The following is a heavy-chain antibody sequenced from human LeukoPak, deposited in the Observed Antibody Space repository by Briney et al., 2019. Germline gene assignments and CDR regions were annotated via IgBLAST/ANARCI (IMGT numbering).Heavy chain of an antibody. CDR2: ISASGSST. CDR3: SRDRGGGDIYFDY. Sequence: GGSLRLSCAASGFTFSSYALSWVRQVPGKGLEWVSGISASGSSTYYADSVKGRFTISRDNAKNSLYLQMSSLGAEDTAIYYCSRDRGGGDIYFDYWGQGTLVTVSS. CDR1: GFTFSSYA. D-gene: IGHD2-21*02. V-gene: IGHV3-23*01. J-gene: IGHJ4*02.